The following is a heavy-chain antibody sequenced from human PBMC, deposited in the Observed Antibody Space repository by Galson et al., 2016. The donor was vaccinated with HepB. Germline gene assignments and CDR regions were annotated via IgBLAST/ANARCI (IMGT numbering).Heavy chain of an antibody. V-gene: IGHV3-74*01. CDR2: ISSDGNTT. CDR1: GFTFSDYY. J-gene: IGHJ5*02. D-gene: IGHD6-19*01. CDR3: TRDLATVADTWFDP. Sequence: SLRLSCAASGFTFSDYYMHWVRQGSGRGLMWVSRISSDGNTTTYADSVKGRFTISRDNAKNTLYLQMNSLRAEDTAMYFCTRDLATVADTWFDPGAREPWSPSPQ.